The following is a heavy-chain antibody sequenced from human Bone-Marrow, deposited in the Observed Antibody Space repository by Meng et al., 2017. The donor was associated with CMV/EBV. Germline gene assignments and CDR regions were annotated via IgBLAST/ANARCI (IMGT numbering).Heavy chain of an antibody. CDR2: ISFHGSDK. CDR3: AKDSQYCSGGSCYGYLDD. V-gene: IGHV3-30*18. J-gene: IGHJ4*02. Sequence: TFSTYGMPWVRQAPGKGLEWVALISFHGSDKYYAESVKGRIAISRDNSKNTLSLQMDSLRPDDTAVYYCAKDSQYCSGGSCYGYLDDWGQGALVTVSS. D-gene: IGHD2-15*01. CDR1: TFSTYG.